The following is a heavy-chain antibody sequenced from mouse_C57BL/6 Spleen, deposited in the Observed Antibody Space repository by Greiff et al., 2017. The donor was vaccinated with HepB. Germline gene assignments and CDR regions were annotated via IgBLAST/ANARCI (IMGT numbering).Heavy chain of an antibody. J-gene: IGHJ4*01. CDR1: GYAFSSYW. CDR2: IYPGDGDT. CDR3: ARSYYYLYYYAMDY. Sequence: QVQLKESGAELVKPGASVKISCKASGYAFSSYWMNWVKQRPGKGLEWIGQIYPGDGDTNYNGKFKGKATLTADKSSSTAYMQLSSLTSEDSAVYFCARSYYYLYYYAMDYWGQGTSVTVSS. D-gene: IGHD1-1*01. V-gene: IGHV1-80*01.